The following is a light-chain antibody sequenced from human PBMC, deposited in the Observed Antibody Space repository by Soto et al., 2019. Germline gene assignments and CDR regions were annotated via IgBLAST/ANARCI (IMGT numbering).Light chain of an antibody. CDR3: SSFAGSYGL. Sequence: QSALTQPRSVSGSPGQSVTVSCTGSCTNIGAYDYVSWYQLHPGKVPRLILFDVTQRPSGVPERFSGSKSGNTASLTISRLQAEDEAEYFCSSFAGSYGLFGGGTKLTVL. J-gene: IGLJ2*01. CDR2: DVT. CDR1: CTNIGAYDY. V-gene: IGLV2-11*01.